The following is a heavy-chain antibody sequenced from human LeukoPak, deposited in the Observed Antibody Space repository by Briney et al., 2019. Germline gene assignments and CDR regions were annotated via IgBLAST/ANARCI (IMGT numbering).Heavy chain of an antibody. V-gene: IGHV1-69*13. CDR3: ARALLWFGGTPHWFDP. CDR2: IIPIFGTA. Sequence: ASVNVSCKASGGTFSSYAISWVRQAPGQGLEWMGGIIPIFGTANYAQKFQGRVTITADESTSTAYMELSSLRSEDTAVYYCARALLWFGGTPHWFDPWGQGTLVTVSS. CDR1: GGTFSSYA. J-gene: IGHJ5*02. D-gene: IGHD3-10*01.